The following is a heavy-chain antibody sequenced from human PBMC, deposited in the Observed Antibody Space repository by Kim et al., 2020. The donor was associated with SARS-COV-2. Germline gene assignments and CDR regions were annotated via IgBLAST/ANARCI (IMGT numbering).Heavy chain of an antibody. CDR1: GFTFSSYW. V-gene: IGHV3-7*01. CDR2: IKQDGSEK. J-gene: IGHJ4*02. CDR3: AVSRTFDY. Sequence: GGSLRLSCVASGFTFSSYWMSWVRQAPGKGREWVANIKQDGSEKHYVYSVKGRFTVSRDNAQNSLYLQMNGLRDEDTAVYYCAVSRTFDYWGRGTLVTVSS.